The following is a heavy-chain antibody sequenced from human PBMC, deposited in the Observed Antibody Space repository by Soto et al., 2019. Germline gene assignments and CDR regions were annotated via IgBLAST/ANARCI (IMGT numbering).Heavy chain of an antibody. J-gene: IGHJ4*02. Sequence: TLSLTCAVSGGSISSGGYSWTWIRQPPGKGLEWIGYVHHTGSTTYNPSLKTRVNISVDRPNNQFFLTLTSATAADSAIYYCARGLWYDCFEYWGQGILVTVSS. V-gene: IGHV4-30-2*01. CDR1: GGSISSGGYS. D-gene: IGHD6-13*01. CDR2: VHHTGST. CDR3: ARGLWYDCFEY.